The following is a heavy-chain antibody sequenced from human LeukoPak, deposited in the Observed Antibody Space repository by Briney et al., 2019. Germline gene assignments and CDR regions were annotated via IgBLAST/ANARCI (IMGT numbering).Heavy chain of an antibody. D-gene: IGHD3-10*01. CDR3: ARGRPDPLWFGESGYYFDY. CDR2: IYYSGST. J-gene: IGHJ4*02. Sequence: SETLSLTCTVSGGSISSYYWSWIRQPPGKGLEWIGYIYYSGSTNYNPSLKSRVTMSVDTSKNQFSLKLSSVTAADTAVYYCARGRPDPLWFGESGYYFDYWGQGTLVTVS. V-gene: IGHV4-59*01. CDR1: GGSISSYY.